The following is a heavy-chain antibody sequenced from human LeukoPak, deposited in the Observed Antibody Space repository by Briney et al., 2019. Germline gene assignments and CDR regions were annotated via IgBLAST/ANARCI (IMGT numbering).Heavy chain of an antibody. J-gene: IGHJ5*02. V-gene: IGHV4-59*01. D-gene: IGHD3-9*01. CDR1: GGSISSNY. Sequence: SETLSLTCTVSGGSISSNYWSWIRQPPGKGLEWIGYIYYSGSTSYNPSLKSRVTISVDTSKNQFSLKLSSVTAADTAVYYCARAAGLRYFDWLPTTYNWFDPWGQGTLVTVSS. CDR3: ARAAGLRYFDWLPTTYNWFDP. CDR2: IYYSGST.